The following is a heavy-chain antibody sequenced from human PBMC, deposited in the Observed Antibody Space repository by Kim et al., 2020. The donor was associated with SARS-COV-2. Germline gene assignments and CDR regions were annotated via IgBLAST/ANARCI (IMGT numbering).Heavy chain of an antibody. CDR3: TRGLSGGFDP. V-gene: IGHV1-3*04. CDR1: GYTFTRHS. Sequence: ASVKVSCKASGYTFTRHSIHWVCQAPGQGLEWMGWINIVYDKTKCSQRFQGRLTITRDTSASTAYMELSSLTSEDTGIYYCTRGLSGGFDPWGQGTLVTVSS. D-gene: IGHD1-26*01. J-gene: IGHJ5*02. CDR2: INIVYDKT.